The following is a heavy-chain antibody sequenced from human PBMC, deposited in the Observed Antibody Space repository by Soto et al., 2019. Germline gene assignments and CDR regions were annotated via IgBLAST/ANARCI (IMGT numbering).Heavy chain of an antibody. D-gene: IGHD6-6*01. CDR1: GASMSSGGYY. CDR3: ARDRHNNFFDP. J-gene: IGHJ5*02. Sequence: QVPLQESGPGLVKPSQTLSLTCTVSGASMSSGGYYWTWIRQSPGKGLEWIGYIYYSGSTYYNPSLESRVAISLDTSRSQFSLTLHSVTAADTAIYYCARDRHNNFFDPWGQGTLVTVSS. CDR2: IYYSGST. V-gene: IGHV4-31*03.